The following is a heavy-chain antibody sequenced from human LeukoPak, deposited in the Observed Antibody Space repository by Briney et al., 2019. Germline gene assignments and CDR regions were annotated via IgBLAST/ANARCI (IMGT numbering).Heavy chain of an antibody. V-gene: IGHV3-23*01. J-gene: IGHJ6*02. CDR1: GFTFSSSA. CDR2: ISGSGGST. CDR3: ARNNGMDV. Sequence: GGSLRLSCAASGFTFSSSAMSWVRQAPGKGLEWVSAISGSGGSTYYADSVKGRFTISKDNAKNSLYLQMNSLRAEDTALYHCARNNGMDVWGQGTTVIVSS.